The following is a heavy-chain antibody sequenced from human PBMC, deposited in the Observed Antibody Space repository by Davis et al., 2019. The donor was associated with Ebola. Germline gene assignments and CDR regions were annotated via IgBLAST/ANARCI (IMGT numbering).Heavy chain of an antibody. CDR2: INPHNGNT. CDR1: GYTFTNYG. D-gene: IGHD2-15*01. Sequence: ASVKVSCKASGYTFTNYGITWVRQAPGQGLEWMGWINPHNGNTNYAQNVQGRVIMTSDTATTTAYMELSSLRSEDTAVYYCARGGYCSGGSCYFFDYWGQGTLVTVSS. V-gene: IGHV1-18*04. J-gene: IGHJ4*02. CDR3: ARGGYCSGGSCYFFDY.